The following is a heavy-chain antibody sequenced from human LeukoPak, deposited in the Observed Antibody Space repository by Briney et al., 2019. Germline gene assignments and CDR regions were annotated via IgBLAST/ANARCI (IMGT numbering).Heavy chain of an antibody. CDR3: ARKIVVPAAIAYYYYGMDV. D-gene: IGHD2-2*01. CDR2: IKQDGSEK. Sequence: GSLRLSCAASGFTFSSYWMSWVRQAPGKGLEGVANIKQDGSEKYYVDSVKGRFTISRDNAKNSLYLQMNSLRAEYTAVYYCARKIVVPAAIAYYYYGMDVWGQGTTVTVSS. V-gene: IGHV3-7*01. CDR1: GFTFSSYW. J-gene: IGHJ6*02.